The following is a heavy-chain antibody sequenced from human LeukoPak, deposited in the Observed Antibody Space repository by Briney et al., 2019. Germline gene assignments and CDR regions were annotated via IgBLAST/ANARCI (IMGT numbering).Heavy chain of an antibody. CDR1: GFTFSSYD. J-gene: IGHJ4*02. V-gene: IGHV3-13*01. Sequence: PGGSLRLSCAASGFTFSSYDMHWVRQATGKGLEWVSAIGTAGDTYYPGSVKGRFTISRDNAKNSLYLQMNSLRAEDTALYYCAKDITRYYGSGSSPDYWGQGTLVTVSS. CDR3: AKDITRYYGSGSSPDY. CDR2: IGTAGDT. D-gene: IGHD3-10*01.